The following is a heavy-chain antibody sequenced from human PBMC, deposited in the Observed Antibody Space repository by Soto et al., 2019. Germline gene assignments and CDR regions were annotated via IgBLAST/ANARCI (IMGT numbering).Heavy chain of an antibody. J-gene: IGHJ6*02. CDR3: ARHDDFWSGYYYYYYYGMDV. Sequence: SETLSLTCTVSGGSISSSSYYWGWIRQPPGKGLEWIGSIYYSGSTYYNPSLKSRVTISVDTSKNQFSLKLSSVAAADTAVYYCARHDDFWSGYYYYYYYGMDVWGQGTTVT. V-gene: IGHV4-39*01. D-gene: IGHD3-3*01. CDR1: GGSISSSSYY. CDR2: IYYSGST.